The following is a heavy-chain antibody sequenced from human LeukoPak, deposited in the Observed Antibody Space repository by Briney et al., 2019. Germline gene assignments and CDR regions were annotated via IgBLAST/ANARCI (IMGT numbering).Heavy chain of an antibody. J-gene: IGHJ3*02. D-gene: IGHD6-13*01. CDR3: ARITYSSSWPPI. Sequence: SETLSLTCTVSGGSISSGSYYLSWIRQPAGKGLEWIGRIYSSGSTDYNPSLKSRVTRSVDTSKNQFSLKLSSVTAADTAVYYCARITYSSSWPPIWGQGTMVTVSS. V-gene: IGHV4-61*02. CDR2: IYSSGST. CDR1: GGSISSGSYY.